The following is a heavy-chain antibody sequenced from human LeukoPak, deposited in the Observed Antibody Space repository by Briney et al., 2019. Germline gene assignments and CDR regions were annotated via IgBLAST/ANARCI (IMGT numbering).Heavy chain of an antibody. J-gene: IGHJ4*02. Sequence: PGGSLRLSCAASGFTFSNYWMHWVRQAPGKGLVWVSRINSDGSSTSYADSVKGRFTISRGNAKNTLYLQMNSLRAEDTAVYYCAKGGYYGSGSYSHRYFDYWGQGTLVTVSS. CDR1: GFTFSNYW. CDR2: INSDGSST. CDR3: AKGGYYGSGSYSHRYFDY. V-gene: IGHV3-74*01. D-gene: IGHD3-10*01.